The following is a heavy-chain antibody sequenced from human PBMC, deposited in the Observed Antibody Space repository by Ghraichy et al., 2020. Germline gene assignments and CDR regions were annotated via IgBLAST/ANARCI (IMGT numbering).Heavy chain of an antibody. J-gene: IGHJ1*01. V-gene: IGHV1-3*04. Sequence: ASVKVSCKASTYTFSTYAIHWVRQAPGQSLEWMGWINTANGDTRLSQKFQGRVTFTRDTSASTAYVEVNSLKSEDTAVYYCARDPYSSGSYWFLEHWGQGTLVSVSS. D-gene: IGHD3-10*01. CDR1: TYTFSTYA. CDR3: ARDPYSSGSYWFLEH. CDR2: INTANGDT.